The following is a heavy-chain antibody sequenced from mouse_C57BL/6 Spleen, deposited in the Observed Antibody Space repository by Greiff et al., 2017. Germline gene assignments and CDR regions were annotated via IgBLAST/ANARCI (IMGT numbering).Heavy chain of an antibody. D-gene: IGHD2-5*01. Sequence: QVQLQQPGAELVKPGASVKLSCKASGYTFTSYCMQWVKQRPGQGLEWIGEIDPTDSYTNYNQKFKGKATLTVDTSSNTAYMQLSSLTSEDTTVYYCANDSNSTKEFALGYWGQIASVTVSS. CDR1: GYTFTSYC. CDR2: IDPTDSYT. CDR3: ANDSNSTKEFALGY. V-gene: IGHV1-50*01. J-gene: IGHJ4*01.